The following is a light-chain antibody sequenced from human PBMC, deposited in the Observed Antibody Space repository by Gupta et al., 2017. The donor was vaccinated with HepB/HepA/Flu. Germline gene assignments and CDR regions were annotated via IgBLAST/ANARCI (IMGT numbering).Light chain of an antibody. V-gene: IGKV3-20*01. CDR3: KQYGSSPMYA. CDR2: GAS. CDR1: QSVSSSY. Sequence: IVLTQSPGTVSLSPGERATLSCRASQSVSSSYLAWYQQKPGQAPRLLIYGASSRATGISDRFSGRGCGTDFTLTISRREPEDFAVYYCKQYGSSPMYAFGQGTKLEIK. J-gene: IGKJ2*01.